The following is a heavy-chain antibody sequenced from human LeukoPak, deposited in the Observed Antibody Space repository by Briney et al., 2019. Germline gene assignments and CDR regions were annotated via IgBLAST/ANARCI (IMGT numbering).Heavy chain of an antibody. Sequence: SETLSLTCTVSGGSISSYYWSWIRQPAGKGLEWIGRIYTSGSTNYNPSLKSRVTMSVDTSKNQFSLQLSSVTAADTAVYYCARENYDISTGYSSYYMDVWAKGPRSPSP. V-gene: IGHV4-4*07. J-gene: IGHJ6*03. CDR2: IYTSGST. CDR3: ARENYDISTGYSSYYMDV. D-gene: IGHD3-9*01. CDR1: GGSISSYY.